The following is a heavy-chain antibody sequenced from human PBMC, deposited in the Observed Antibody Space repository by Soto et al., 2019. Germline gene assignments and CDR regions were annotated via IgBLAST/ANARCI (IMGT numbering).Heavy chain of an antibody. Sequence: GGSLRLSCAASGFTFDDYAMHWVRQAPGKGLEWVSGISWNSGSIGYADSVKGRFTISRDNAKNSLYLQMNSLRAEDTALYYCAKDNYYDILTGPTYFDYWGQGTLVTVSS. V-gene: IGHV3-9*01. D-gene: IGHD3-9*01. J-gene: IGHJ4*02. CDR1: GFTFDDYA. CDR3: AKDNYYDILTGPTYFDY. CDR2: ISWNSGSI.